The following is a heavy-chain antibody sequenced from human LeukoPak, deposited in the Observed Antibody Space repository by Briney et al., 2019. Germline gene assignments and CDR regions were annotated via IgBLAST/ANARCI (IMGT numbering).Heavy chain of an antibody. D-gene: IGHD4-17*01. CDR1: NGSVRSYY. Sequence: PSETLSLTCTVSNGSVRSYYWSWVRQSPGKGLEWIGYIYYSGSTYYNPSLKSRVTISVDTSKNQFSLKLSSVTAADTAVYYCARSRLGTVTTQKDNWFDPWGQGTLVTVSS. CDR3: ARSRLGTVTTQKDNWFDP. V-gene: IGHV4-59*06. J-gene: IGHJ5*01. CDR2: IYYSGST.